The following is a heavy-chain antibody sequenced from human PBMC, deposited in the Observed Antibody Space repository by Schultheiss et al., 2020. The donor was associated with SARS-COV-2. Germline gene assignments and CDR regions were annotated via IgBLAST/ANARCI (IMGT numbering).Heavy chain of an antibody. J-gene: IGHJ4*02. CDR1: GGSISSYY. CDR2: IYYSGST. CDR3: ARALVVGYFDY. D-gene: IGHD3-22*01. V-gene: IGHV4-59*01. Sequence: SQTLSLTCTVSGGSISSYYWSWIRQPPGKGLEWIGYIYYSGSTNYNPSLKSRVTISVDTSKNQFSLKLSSVTAADTAVYYCARALVVGYFDYWGQGTLVTVSS.